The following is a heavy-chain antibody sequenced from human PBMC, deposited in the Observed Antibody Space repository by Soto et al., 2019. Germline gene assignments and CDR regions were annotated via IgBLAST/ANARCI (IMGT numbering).Heavy chain of an antibody. CDR3: AILGGERGYCSGGSCPFDY. CDR1: GYTFTGDY. D-gene: IGHD2-15*01. Sequence: QVQLVQSGAEVKKPGASVKVSCKASGYTFTGDYMHWVRQAPGQGLEWMGWINPNSGGTNYAQKFQGWVTMTRDTSISTAYMELSRLRSDDTAVYCCAILGGERGYCSGGSCPFDYWGEGTLVTVSS. V-gene: IGHV1-2*04. CDR2: INPNSGGT. J-gene: IGHJ4*02.